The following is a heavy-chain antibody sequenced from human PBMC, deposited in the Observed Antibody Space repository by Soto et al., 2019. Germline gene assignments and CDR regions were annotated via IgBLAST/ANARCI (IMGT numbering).Heavy chain of an antibody. V-gene: IGHV3-33*01. J-gene: IGHJ4*02. Sequence: QVQLVESGGGVVQPGRSLRLSCTASGFTFPSYGMHWVRQAPGKGLEWVAVIWYDGTNINYADSVKGRFTISKDNSKNTVYLQMSSLRAEDTAVYYCVRGYDIFAFWGQGAPVTVSS. D-gene: IGHD3-3*01. CDR1: GFTFPSYG. CDR2: IWYDGTNI. CDR3: VRGYDIFAF.